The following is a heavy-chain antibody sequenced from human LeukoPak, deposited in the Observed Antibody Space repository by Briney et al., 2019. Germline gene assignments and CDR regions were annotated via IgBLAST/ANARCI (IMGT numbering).Heavy chain of an antibody. Sequence: PGGSLRLSCAASGFAFSSHAMTWVRQAPGKGLEWVSSISGSAEKTYYADSVKGRFTISRDSSQKILNLQMNNLRVEDTAIYYCARGSTYGFWSGDALDVWGQGTMVTVAS. V-gene: IGHV3-23*01. D-gene: IGHD3-3*01. J-gene: IGHJ3*01. CDR1: GFAFSSHA. CDR2: ISGSAEKT. CDR3: ARGSTYGFWSGDALDV.